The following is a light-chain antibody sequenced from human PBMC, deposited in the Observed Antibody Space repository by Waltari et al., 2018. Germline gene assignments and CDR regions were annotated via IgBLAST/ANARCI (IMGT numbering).Light chain of an antibody. J-gene: IGLJ1*01. Sequence: QAGLTQPPSVSKGLRQTATLTCTGNSNNVGNQGAAWLQQPQDHPPKLLSYRNNNRPSRISERFSASRSGNTASLTITELQPEDEADYYCTAWDISLNAHVFGTGTEVTVL. V-gene: IGLV10-54*04. CDR1: SNNVGNQG. CDR3: TAWDISLNAHV. CDR2: RNN.